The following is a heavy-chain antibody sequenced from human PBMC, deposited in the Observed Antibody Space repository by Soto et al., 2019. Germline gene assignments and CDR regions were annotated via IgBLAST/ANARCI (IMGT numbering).Heavy chain of an antibody. CDR1: GFRFDEYA. V-gene: IGHV3-9*01. Sequence: QLVESGGGLVQPGRSLRLSCVASGFRFDEYAIHWVRQAPGKGLEWVSGISWDSGSINYADSVRGRFTVSRDNAKNSLYLHMTSLRSEDTAFYSCAKIVPRHSLVPVFDQWGQGALVSVSS. D-gene: IGHD2-15*01. CDR2: ISWDSGSI. J-gene: IGHJ5*02. CDR3: AKIVPRHSLVPVFDQ.